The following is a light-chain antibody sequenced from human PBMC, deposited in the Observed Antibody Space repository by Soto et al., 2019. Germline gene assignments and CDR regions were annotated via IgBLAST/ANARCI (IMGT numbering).Light chain of an antibody. Sequence: EIVLTQSPGTLSVSPGERATLSCRASQTISSNNLAWYQQKPGQAPSLLIYGTSSRATGIPDRFSGSGSGTDFTLTISRLEPEDSAIYYCQQYGSWTFGQGTKV. CDR3: QQYGSWT. J-gene: IGKJ1*01. V-gene: IGKV3-20*01. CDR1: QTISSNN. CDR2: GTS.